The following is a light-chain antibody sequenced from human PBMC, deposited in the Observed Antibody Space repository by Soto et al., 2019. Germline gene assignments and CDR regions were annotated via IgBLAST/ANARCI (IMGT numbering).Light chain of an antibody. CDR1: QSLLYSDGNIY. Sequence: DVVMTQSPLSLPVTLGQPASISCRSCQSLLYSDGNIYVNWYQQKPGTAPKVMIYHASNLQSGVPSRFSGSGSGTESTLTISSLQPDDFATYYCQQYNSYSGTFGQGTKVDIK. J-gene: IGKJ1*01. CDR3: QQYNSYSGT. V-gene: IGKV2D-30*01. CDR2: HAS.